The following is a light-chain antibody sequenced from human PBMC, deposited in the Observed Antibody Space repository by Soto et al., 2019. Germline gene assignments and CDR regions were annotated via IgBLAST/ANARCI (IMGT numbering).Light chain of an antibody. CDR3: QQSYSSSIT. CDR2: DAS. Sequence: DIEMTQSPSTLSASVGDRATLTCRASQSISSCLAWYQQKPGKAPNLLIFDASSLHTGIPSRFSGRGSGPDFTLTICSLQPEDFATYYCQQSYSSSITYGQGTRVEIK. J-gene: IGKJ5*01. CDR1: QSISSC. V-gene: IGKV1-5*01.